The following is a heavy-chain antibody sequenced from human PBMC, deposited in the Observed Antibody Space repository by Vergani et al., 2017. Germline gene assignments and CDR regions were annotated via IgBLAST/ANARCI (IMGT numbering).Heavy chain of an antibody. CDR2: ISWNSGSI. V-gene: IGHV3-9*01. J-gene: IGHJ2*01. Sequence: EVQLVESGGGLVQPGRSLRLSCAASGFTFDDYAMHWVRQAPGKGLEGVSGISWNSGSIGYADSVKGRFTISRDNAKNSLYLQMNSLRAEDTALYYCAKDHYDLWSGYPNLSPFDLWGRGTLVTVSS. CDR1: GFTFDDYA. D-gene: IGHD3-3*01. CDR3: AKDHYDLWSGYPNLSPFDL.